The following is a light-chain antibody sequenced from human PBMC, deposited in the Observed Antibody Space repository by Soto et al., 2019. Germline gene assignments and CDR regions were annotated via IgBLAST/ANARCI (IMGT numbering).Light chain of an antibody. CDR1: QSISSW. CDR3: QQYNTYSWK. CDR2: DAS. J-gene: IGKJ1*01. Sequence: DIQMTQSHSTLSASVVDRVTITCRASQSISSWLAWYQQKPGKAPKLLIYDASSLESGVPSRFSGSRSGTEFTLIISSLQPDDFATYYCQQYNTYSWKCGQGTKGDIK. V-gene: IGKV1-5*01.